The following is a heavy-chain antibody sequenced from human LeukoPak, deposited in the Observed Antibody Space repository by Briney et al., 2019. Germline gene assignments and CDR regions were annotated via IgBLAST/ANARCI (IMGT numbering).Heavy chain of an antibody. V-gene: IGHV3-21*01. J-gene: IGHJ4*02. CDR3: ARLGVLDYFDY. CDR2: ISSSSSYI. CDR1: GFTFSSYS. D-gene: IGHD3-16*01. Sequence: GGSLRLSCAASGFTFSSYSMTWVRQAPGKGLEWVSSISSSSSYIYYADSVRGRFTISRDNAKNSLYLQMNSLRAEDTAVYYCARLGVLDYFDYWGQGTLVTVSS.